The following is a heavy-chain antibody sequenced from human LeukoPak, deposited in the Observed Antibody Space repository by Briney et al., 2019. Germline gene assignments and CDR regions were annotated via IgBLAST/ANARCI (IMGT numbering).Heavy chain of an antibody. D-gene: IGHD3-10*01. J-gene: IGHJ3*02. CDR2: IKQDGSEK. CDR3: ARLPLWLGESFDAFDI. Sequence: GGSLRLSCAASGFTFSSYWMSWVRQAPGKGLEWVANIKQDGSEKYYVDSVKGRFTISRDNAKNSLYLQMNSLRAEDTAVYNCARLPLWLGESFDAFDIWGQGTMVTVSS. V-gene: IGHV3-7*01. CDR1: GFTFSSYW.